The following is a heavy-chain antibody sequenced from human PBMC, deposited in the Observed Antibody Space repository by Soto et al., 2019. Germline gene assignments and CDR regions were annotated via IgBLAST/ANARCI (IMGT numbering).Heavy chain of an antibody. Sequence: DSVKGRFTVSRDNFKNTLFLEMNSLRDEDTSVYYCAKESGWNNWNFDLWGRGTLVTVSS. D-gene: IGHD6-19*01. J-gene: IGHJ2*01. CDR3: AKESGWNNWNFDL. V-gene: IGHV3-30*02.